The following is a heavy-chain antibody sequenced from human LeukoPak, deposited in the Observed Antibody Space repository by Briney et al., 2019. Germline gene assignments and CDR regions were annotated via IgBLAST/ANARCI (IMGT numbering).Heavy chain of an antibody. J-gene: IGHJ4*02. Sequence: PGGSLRLSCAASGFTFSDFYMSWVRQAPGKGLEWLSYISGGGSTIYYADSVKGRFTISRDNAKSSLYLQMYSLRAEDTAVYYCAKNYGNKRGFDYWGQGTLVTVSS. CDR1: GFTFSDFY. CDR3: AKNYGNKRGFDY. V-gene: IGHV3-11*01. D-gene: IGHD4-17*01. CDR2: ISGGGSTI.